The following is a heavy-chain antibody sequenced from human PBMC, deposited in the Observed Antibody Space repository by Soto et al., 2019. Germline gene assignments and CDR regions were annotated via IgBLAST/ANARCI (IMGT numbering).Heavy chain of an antibody. Sequence: SETLSLTCTVAGGSISSYYWSWIRQPPGKGLEWIGYIYYSGSTNYNPSLKSRVTISVDTSKNQFSLKLSSVTAADTAVYYCARHAVYGSGSWFDPWGQGTLVTVS. J-gene: IGHJ5*02. CDR3: ARHAVYGSGSWFDP. CDR1: GGSISSYY. CDR2: IYYSGST. D-gene: IGHD3-10*01. V-gene: IGHV4-59*08.